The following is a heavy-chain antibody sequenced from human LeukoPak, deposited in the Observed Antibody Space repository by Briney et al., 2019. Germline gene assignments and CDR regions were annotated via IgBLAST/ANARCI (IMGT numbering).Heavy chain of an antibody. Sequence: AGGSLRLSCAASGFTFSDYYMSWIRQAPGKGLEWVSYISSSGSTIYYADSVKGRFTISRDNAKNSLYLQMNSLRAEDTAVYYCAGLGGSYYYDSSGYYLAYWDQGTLVTVSS. CDR2: ISSSGSTI. V-gene: IGHV3-11*04. D-gene: IGHD3-22*01. CDR3: AGLGGSYYYDSSGYYLAY. CDR1: GFTFSDYY. J-gene: IGHJ4*02.